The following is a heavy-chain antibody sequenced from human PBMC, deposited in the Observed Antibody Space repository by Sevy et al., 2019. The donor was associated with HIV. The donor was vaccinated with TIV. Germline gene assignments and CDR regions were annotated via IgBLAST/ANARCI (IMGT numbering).Heavy chain of an antibody. D-gene: IGHD6-13*01. CDR1: GFDLSSHA. J-gene: IGHJ4*01. CDR2: ISYEGTET. Sequence: GGSLRLSCAASGFDLSSHAMHWVRQAPGKGLEWVAVISYEGTETFYAASVEGRFTISRDNSKNMLSLQINSLRPEDTAVYYCARDGGYSIKWYPLYWGHGTLVTVSS. CDR3: ARDGGYSIKWYPLY. V-gene: IGHV3-30-3*01.